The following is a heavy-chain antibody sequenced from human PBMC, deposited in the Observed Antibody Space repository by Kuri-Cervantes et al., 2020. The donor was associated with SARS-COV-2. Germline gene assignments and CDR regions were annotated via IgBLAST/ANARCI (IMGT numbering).Heavy chain of an antibody. CDR1: GYTFTSYY. V-gene: IGHV1-46*01. D-gene: IGHD6-13*01. J-gene: IGHJ4*02. CDR2: INPSVGST. Sequence: ASVKVSCKASGYTFTSYYMHWVRQAPGQGLEWMGIINPSVGSTSYAQKFKGRVTLTRDTSTNTFYMELSSLRSEYTAVYYCAKDLDSRWCHLFDYWGQGTLVTVSS. CDR3: AKDLDSRWCHLFDY.